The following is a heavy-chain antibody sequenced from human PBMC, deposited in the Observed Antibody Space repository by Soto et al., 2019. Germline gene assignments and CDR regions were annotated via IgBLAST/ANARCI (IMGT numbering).Heavy chain of an antibody. V-gene: IGHV4-59*01. J-gene: IGHJ4*01. CDR2: IYYSGST. CDR3: VRVRPLSFGQKTAYDY. D-gene: IGHD3-10*01. Sequence: PGKGLERIGYIYYSGSTNYNPSLKSRVTISVDTSKNQFSLKLSSVTAADTAVYYCVRVRPLSFGQKTAYDY.